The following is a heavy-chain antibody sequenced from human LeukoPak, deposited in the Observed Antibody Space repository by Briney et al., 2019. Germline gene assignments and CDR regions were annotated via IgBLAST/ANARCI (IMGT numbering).Heavy chain of an antibody. D-gene: IGHD3-3*01. V-gene: IGHV4-34*01. CDR2: INHSGST. CDR3: ARARPYYDFWSGQRHYYYGMDV. Sequence: SETLSLTCAVYGGSFSGYYWSWIRQPPGKGLEWIGEINHSGSTNYNPSLKSRVTISVDTSKNQFSLKLSSVTAADTAVYYCARARPYYDFWSGQRHYYYGMDVWGKGTTVTVSS. CDR1: GGSFSGYY. J-gene: IGHJ6*04.